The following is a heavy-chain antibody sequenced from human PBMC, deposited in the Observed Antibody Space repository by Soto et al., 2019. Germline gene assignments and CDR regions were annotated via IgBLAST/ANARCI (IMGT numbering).Heavy chain of an antibody. V-gene: IGHV4-39*01. CDR1: GGSMNSNPYY. CDR2: FYCTGNTQYNT. J-gene: IGHJ3*02. Sequence: SESLSLTGTVSGGSMNSNPYYWGWIRQPPGMGLELIGIFYCTGNTQYNTQYNPRPPRPVPIYVATSNNQFSLQLSSVTAAHAAVYCFGRVIFEPLNSVSGCRCVFDIWGEGTMVT. D-gene: IGHD3-3*02. CDR3: GRVIFEPLNSVSGCRCVFDI.